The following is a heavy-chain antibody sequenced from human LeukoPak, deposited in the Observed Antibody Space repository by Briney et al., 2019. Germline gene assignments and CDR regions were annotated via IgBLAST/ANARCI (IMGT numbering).Heavy chain of an antibody. Sequence: GGSLRLSCAASGFTFSSYAMHWVRQAPGKGLEWVASISYDGSKKYYADSLKGRFTISRDNSKKTLYLQMNSLRAEDTAVYHCAKDGDLYGHADYWGQGTLVTVSS. D-gene: IGHD4-17*01. J-gene: IGHJ4*02. CDR3: AKDGDLYGHADY. CDR2: ISYDGSKK. V-gene: IGHV3-30-3*01. CDR1: GFTFSSYA.